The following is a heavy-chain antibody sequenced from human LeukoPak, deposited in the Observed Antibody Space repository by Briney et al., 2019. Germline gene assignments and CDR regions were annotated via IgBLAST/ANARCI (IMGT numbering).Heavy chain of an antibody. J-gene: IGHJ4*02. V-gene: IGHV3-30*18. CDR3: AKGTPYTGWEHFDY. Sequence: GGSLRLSCAASGFTFSTYGMHWVRQAPGKGLEWVAVISYDGSNKYYADSVKGRFTISRDNSKNTLYLQMNSLRAEDTAVYYCAKGTPYTGWEHFDYWGQGTLVTVSS. CDR1: GFTFSTYG. D-gene: IGHD5-12*01. CDR2: ISYDGSNK.